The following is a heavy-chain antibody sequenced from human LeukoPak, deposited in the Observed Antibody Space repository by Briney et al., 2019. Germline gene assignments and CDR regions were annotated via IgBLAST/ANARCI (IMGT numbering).Heavy chain of an antibody. D-gene: IGHD3-10*01. J-gene: IGHJ3*02. V-gene: IGHV4-4*07. CDR1: GGSISSYY. Sequence: SETLSLTCTVSGGSISSYYWSWIRQPAGKGLEWIGRIYTSGSTNYNPSLKSRVTISVDTSKNQFSLKLSSVTAADTAVYYCARIRKFGESFAFDIWGQGTMVTVSS. CDR2: IYTSGST. CDR3: ARIRKFGESFAFDI.